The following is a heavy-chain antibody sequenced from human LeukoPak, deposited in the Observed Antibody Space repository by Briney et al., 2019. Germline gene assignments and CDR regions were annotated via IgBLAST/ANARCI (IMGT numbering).Heavy chain of an antibody. J-gene: IGHJ4*02. CDR3: ARGPTKNYFDY. Sequence: PSETLSLTCTVSGGPFNSYYWSWIRQPPGKGLEWIGYIYYSGSTNYNPSLKSRVTISIDMSKNQFSLKLRSVTAADTAVYYCARGPTKNYFDYWGQGTLVTVSS. V-gene: IGHV4-59*01. CDR2: IYYSGST. CDR1: GGPFNSYY.